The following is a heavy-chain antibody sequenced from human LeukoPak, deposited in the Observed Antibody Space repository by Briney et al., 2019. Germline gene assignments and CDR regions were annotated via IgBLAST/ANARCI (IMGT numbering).Heavy chain of an antibody. CDR1: GGSVSSGSYH. Sequence: NPSETLSLTCTVSGGSVSSGSYHWSWIRQPPGKGLEWIGYIYYSGSTNYNPSLKSRVTISVDTSKNQFSLKLSSVTAADTAVYYCATLTGTTGLDYWGQGTLVTVSS. CDR2: IYYSGST. CDR3: ATLTGTTGLDY. D-gene: IGHD1-20*01. J-gene: IGHJ4*02. V-gene: IGHV4-61*01.